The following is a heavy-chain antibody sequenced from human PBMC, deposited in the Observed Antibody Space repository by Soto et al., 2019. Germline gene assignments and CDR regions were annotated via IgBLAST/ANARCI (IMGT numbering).Heavy chain of an antibody. J-gene: IGHJ4*02. Sequence: SGGSLRLSCAASGFTFSTYAMSWVRQAPGKGLEWVSAISGSGGSTYYADSVKGRFTISRDNSKNTLYLQMNSLRAEDTAVYYCAKDVEMATIGGFDYWGQGTLVTVSS. CDR2: ISGSGGST. D-gene: IGHD5-12*01. CDR3: AKDVEMATIGGFDY. CDR1: GFTFSTYA. V-gene: IGHV3-23*01.